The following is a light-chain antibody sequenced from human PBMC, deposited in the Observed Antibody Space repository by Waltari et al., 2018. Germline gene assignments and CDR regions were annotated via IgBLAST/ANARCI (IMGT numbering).Light chain of an antibody. CDR2: DAS. J-gene: IGKJ1*01. Sequence: EIVLTQSPGTLSLSPGERATLSCRASRRVSKYLGWYQQKPGQAPRLLIYDASTRATGIPDRFSGSGSGTDFSLTSSRLEPEDFAVYDCQKYVSLPATFGEGTKVEIK. V-gene: IGKV3-20*01. CDR3: QKYVSLPAT. CDR1: RRVSKY.